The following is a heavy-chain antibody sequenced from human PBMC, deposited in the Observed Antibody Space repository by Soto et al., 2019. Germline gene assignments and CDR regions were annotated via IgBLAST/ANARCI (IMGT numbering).Heavy chain of an antibody. CDR2: INPNSGGT. D-gene: IGHD6-6*01. CDR1: GYTFTGYY. Sequence: ASVKVSCKASGYTFTGYYMHWVRQAPGQGLEWMGWINPNSGGTNYAQKFQGRVTMTRDTSISAAYMELSRLRSDDTAVYYCARDAGMSSSSSGVYGMDVWGQGTTVTVSS. CDR3: ARDAGMSSSSSGVYGMDV. V-gene: IGHV1-2*02. J-gene: IGHJ6*02.